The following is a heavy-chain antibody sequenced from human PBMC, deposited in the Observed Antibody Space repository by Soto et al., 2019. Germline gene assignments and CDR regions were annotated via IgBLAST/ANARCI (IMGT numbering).Heavy chain of an antibody. Sequence: QMQLQESGPGVVKPSETLSLTCTVSGASISTYYWTWIRQAPGKGLEWIGYLYYSGNTNYNPSLKGRVTMSVHTSKNPFYLTLTSATAAETAVYFCARGGSEGGLDVWGQGTTVAVSS. J-gene: IGHJ6*02. CDR3: ARGGSEGGLDV. CDR2: LYYSGNT. D-gene: IGHD3-10*01. V-gene: IGHV4-59*01. CDR1: GASISTYY.